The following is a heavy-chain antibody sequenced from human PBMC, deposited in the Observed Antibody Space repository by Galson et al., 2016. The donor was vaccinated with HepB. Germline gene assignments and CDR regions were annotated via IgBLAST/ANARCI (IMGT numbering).Heavy chain of an antibody. J-gene: IGHJ4*02. Sequence: TLSLTCTVSGDSVSSGAYYWTWIRQHPGKGLEWIGYNYYSASAYYNPSLNSRVTISVDTSKNQFSLRLSSVTAADTAVYYCGRAFCLDGNCFFIDSWGQGTLVTVSS. V-gene: IGHV4-30-4*08. CDR2: NYYSASA. D-gene: IGHD2-15*01. CDR3: GRAFCLDGNCFFIDS. CDR1: GDSVSSGAYY.